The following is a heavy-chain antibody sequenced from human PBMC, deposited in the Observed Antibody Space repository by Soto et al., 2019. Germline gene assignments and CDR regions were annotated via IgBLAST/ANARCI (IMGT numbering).Heavy chain of an antibody. CDR3: ARRYCSSISCPFDY. CDR2: MYYSGST. D-gene: IGHD2-2*01. CDR1: GGSISSGGYY. J-gene: IGHJ4*02. Sequence: PLSLPCTVSGGSISSGGYYWSWIRQPPGKGLEWIGYMYYSGSTYYNPSLKSRVTISVDTSKNQFSLKLSSVTAADTAVYYCARRYCSSISCPFDYWGQGILVTVAS. V-gene: IGHV4-30-4*01.